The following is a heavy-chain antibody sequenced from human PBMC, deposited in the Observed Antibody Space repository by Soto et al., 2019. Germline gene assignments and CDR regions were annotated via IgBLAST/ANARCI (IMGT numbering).Heavy chain of an antibody. D-gene: IGHD1-26*01. J-gene: IGHJ6*02. CDR1: GFTFSSYG. CDR3: ARDLVGSRGMATIPNYYGMDV. Sequence: PGGSLRLSCAASGFTFSSYGMHWVRQAPGKGLEWVAVIWYDGSNKYYADSVKGRFTISRDNSKNTLYLQMNSLRAEDTAVYYCARDLVGSRGMATIPNYYGMDVWGQGTTVTVSS. V-gene: IGHV3-33*01. CDR2: IWYDGSNK.